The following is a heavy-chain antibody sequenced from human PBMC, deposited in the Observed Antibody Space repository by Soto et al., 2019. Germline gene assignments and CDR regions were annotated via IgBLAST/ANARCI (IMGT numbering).Heavy chain of an antibody. J-gene: IGHJ4*02. V-gene: IGHV4-30-4*01. CDR3: ATGEGHSGCFPLHY. Sequence: QVLLQESGPGLVKPSQTLSLSCTVSGASVRSRDYSWSWIRQTPGKGMEWIGYISDSGPTYYNPYLVVRLARSMDASTSQFFLKVTSVTDADSAVYYCATGEGHSGCFPLHYWGQGTLVTVSS. D-gene: IGHD3-22*01. CDR1: GASVRSRDYS. CDR2: ISDSGPT.